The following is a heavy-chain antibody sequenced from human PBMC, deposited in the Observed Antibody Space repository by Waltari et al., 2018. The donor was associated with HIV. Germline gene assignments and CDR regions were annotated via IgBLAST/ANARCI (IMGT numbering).Heavy chain of an antibody. Sequence: EVQVVESGGGLVEPGESLRLSCTASGFNFTNAWMTWVRQSPGKGLEWVGRLKSKADGVTADYAAAVINRFFISRNDLKSTVYLHMFNLTTDDTAIYYCSTNFPYNDPSRMFSWGQGSLVTVTS. CDR3: STNFPYNDPSRMFS. CDR1: GFNFTNAW. CDR2: LKSKADGVTA. V-gene: IGHV3-15*01. D-gene: IGHD3-10*02. J-gene: IGHJ1*01.